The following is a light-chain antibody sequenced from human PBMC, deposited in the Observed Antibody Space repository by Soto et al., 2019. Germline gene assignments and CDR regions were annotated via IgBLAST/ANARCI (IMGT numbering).Light chain of an antibody. V-gene: IGKV2-28*01. CDR2: DAS. J-gene: IGKJ1*01. CDR3: LQYSSHSWT. CDR1: HILLNSYGYNS. Sequence: DMVITQSPLSLPVTPLEPASISCMSIHILLNSYGYNSLDCYQQKPGKAPELLIFDASNLKSGVSSRFSGSGSGTEFTLTISRLQPDDVATYYCLQYSSHSWTFGQGTRWIS.